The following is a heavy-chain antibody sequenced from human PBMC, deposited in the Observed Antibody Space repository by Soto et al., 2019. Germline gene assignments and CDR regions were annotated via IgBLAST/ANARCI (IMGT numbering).Heavy chain of an antibody. CDR2: IYYSGST. Sequence: SETLSLTCTVSGGSISSYYWSWIRQPPGKGLEWIGYIYYSGSTNYNPTLKSRVTISVDTSKNQFSLKLSSVTAADTAVYYCARYGSGSSVWFDPWGQGTLVTVSS. D-gene: IGHD3-10*01. CDR1: GGSISSYY. J-gene: IGHJ5*02. CDR3: ARYGSGSSVWFDP. V-gene: IGHV4-59*01.